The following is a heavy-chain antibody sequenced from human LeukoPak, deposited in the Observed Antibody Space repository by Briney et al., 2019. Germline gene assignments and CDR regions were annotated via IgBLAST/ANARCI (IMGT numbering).Heavy chain of an antibody. V-gene: IGHV3-33*01. J-gene: IGHJ4*02. CDR1: GFTPSSYG. CDR3: AREGGSSRDFDY. CDR2: IWYDGSNK. D-gene: IGHD6-13*01. Sequence: PGGSLRLSCVASGFTPSSYGMYWVRQAPGKGLEWVAVIWYDGSNKYYADSVKGRFTISRDNSKNTLYLQMNSLRAEDTAVYYCAREGGSSRDFDYWGQGTLVTVSS.